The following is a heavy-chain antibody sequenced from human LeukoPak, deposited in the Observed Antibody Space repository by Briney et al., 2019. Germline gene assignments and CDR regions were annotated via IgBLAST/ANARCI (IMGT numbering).Heavy chain of an antibody. Sequence: ASVKVSCKASGYTFTSYAMHWVRQAPGQRLEWMGWINPNSGGTNYAQKFQGRVTMTRDTSISTAYMELSRLRSDDTAVYYCARDRHSGYVGPIGYWGQGTLVTVSS. J-gene: IGHJ4*02. CDR2: INPNSGGT. V-gene: IGHV1-2*02. CDR3: ARDRHSGYVGPIGY. CDR1: GYTFTSYA. D-gene: IGHD5-12*01.